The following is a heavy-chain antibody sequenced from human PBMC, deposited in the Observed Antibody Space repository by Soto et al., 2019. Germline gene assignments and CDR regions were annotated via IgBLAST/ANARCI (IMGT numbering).Heavy chain of an antibody. V-gene: IGHV3-7*01. CDR3: ARDYGPWPPGEYFQH. CDR1: GFTFSSYW. D-gene: IGHD4-17*01. Sequence: GGSLRLSCAASGFTFSSYWMSWVRQAPGKGLEWVANIKQDGSEKYYVDSVKGRFTISRDNAKNSLYLQMNSLRAEDTAVYYCARDYGPWPPGEYFQHWGQGTLVTVSS. J-gene: IGHJ1*01. CDR2: IKQDGSEK.